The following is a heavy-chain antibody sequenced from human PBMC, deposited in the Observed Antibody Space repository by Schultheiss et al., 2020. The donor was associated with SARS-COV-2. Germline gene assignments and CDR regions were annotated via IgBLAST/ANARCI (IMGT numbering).Heavy chain of an antibody. Sequence: GGSLRLSCAASGFIFSDYYMSWIRQAPGKGLEWVSYISSSGSTIYYADSVKGRFTISRDNAKNSLYLQMNSLRAEDTAVYYCARVLIWNSARGYYYYYGMDVWGQGTTVTVSS. CDR3: ARVLIWNSARGYYYYYGMDV. CDR2: ISSSGSTI. D-gene: IGHD1-7*01. V-gene: IGHV3-11*04. J-gene: IGHJ6*02. CDR1: GFIFSDYY.